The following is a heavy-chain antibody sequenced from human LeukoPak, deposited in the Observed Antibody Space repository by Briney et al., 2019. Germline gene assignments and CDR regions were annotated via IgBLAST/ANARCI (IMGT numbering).Heavy chain of an antibody. D-gene: IGHD1-20*01. CDR1: GGSISGYY. V-gene: IGHV4-4*07. Sequence: SETVSLTCTVSGGSISGYYWSWIPQPAGKGLEWIGRMYFSGRTDYNPSLKSRVTMSVDTSKNQFSLKLNSVTAADTAVYFCARDLTGATEFWGHGTLVTVSS. J-gene: IGHJ4*01. CDR2: MYFSGRT. CDR3: ARDLTGATEF.